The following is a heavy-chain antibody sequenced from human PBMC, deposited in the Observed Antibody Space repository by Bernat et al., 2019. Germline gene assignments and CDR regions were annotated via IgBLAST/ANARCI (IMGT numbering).Heavy chain of an antibody. J-gene: IGHJ6*02. CDR3: ARDSCSGGSCPIYYYGMDV. CDR1: GFTFSSYA. CDR2: ISYDGSNK. Sequence: QVQLVESGGGVVQPGRSLRLSCAASGFTFSSYAMHWVRQAPGKGLEWVAVISYDGSNKYYADSVKGRFTISRDNAKNSLYLQMNSLRAEDTAVYYCARDSCSGGSCPIYYYGMDVWGQGTTVTVSS. V-gene: IGHV3-30-3*01. D-gene: IGHD2-15*01.